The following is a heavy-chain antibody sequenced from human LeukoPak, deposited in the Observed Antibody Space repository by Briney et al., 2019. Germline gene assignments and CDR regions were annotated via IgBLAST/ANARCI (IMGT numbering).Heavy chain of an antibody. CDR2: ISYDGTNK. D-gene: IGHD5-24*01. CDR1: GFTFSSYA. CDR3: ARGGSDVEMTTISP. Sequence: GGSLRLSCAASGFTFSSYAMHWVRQAPGKGLEWVAVISYDGTNKYYADSVKGRFTISRDNSKNTLYLQMNSLRAEDTAVYYCARGGSDVEMTTISPWGQGTLVTVSS. J-gene: IGHJ5*02. V-gene: IGHV3-30-3*01.